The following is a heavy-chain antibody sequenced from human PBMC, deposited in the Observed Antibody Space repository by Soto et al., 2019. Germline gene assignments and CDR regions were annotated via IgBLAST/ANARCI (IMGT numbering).Heavy chain of an antibody. CDR3: ASGGAGSGPFTWELPDH. J-gene: IGHJ4*02. D-gene: IGHD1-26*01. CDR1: GNTFTYRY. CDR2: ITPFSGDV. V-gene: IGHV1-45*02. Sequence: QMQLVQSGAEVKKTGSTVTVSCKALGNTFTYRYLHWVRQTPGQALEWMGWITPFSGDVHYAQKFPEGVTNTRDRSIHPAYMGMSRLGAEETAMYYCASGGAGSGPFTWELPDHWGQGTLVTVSS.